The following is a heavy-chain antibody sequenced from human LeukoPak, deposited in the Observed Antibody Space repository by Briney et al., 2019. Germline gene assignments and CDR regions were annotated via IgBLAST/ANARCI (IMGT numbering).Heavy chain of an antibody. CDR3: ARRGTPSWNVYYYYGMDV. Sequence: ASVKLPCKASGYTFTSYAIHWVRQAPGQRLGWMGWINAGNGNRKYSQKFQGRVTITRDTSASTAYMELSSLRSEDTAVYYCARRGTPSWNVYYYYGMDVWGKGTTVTVSS. CDR1: GYTFTSYA. J-gene: IGHJ6*04. D-gene: IGHD1-1*01. V-gene: IGHV1-3*01. CDR2: INAGNGNR.